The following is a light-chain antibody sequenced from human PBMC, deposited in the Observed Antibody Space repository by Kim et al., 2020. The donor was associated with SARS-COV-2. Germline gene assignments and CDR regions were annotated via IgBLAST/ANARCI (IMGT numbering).Light chain of an antibody. CDR1: QSVSSY. CDR3: QQRSNWPPLT. V-gene: IGKV3-11*01. CDR2: DAS. Sequence: STGERATLSCRASQSVSSYLAWYQQKPGQAPRLLIYDASNRATGIPARFSGSGSGTDFTLTISILEPEDFAVYYCQQRSNWPPLTFGGGTKVDIK. J-gene: IGKJ4*01.